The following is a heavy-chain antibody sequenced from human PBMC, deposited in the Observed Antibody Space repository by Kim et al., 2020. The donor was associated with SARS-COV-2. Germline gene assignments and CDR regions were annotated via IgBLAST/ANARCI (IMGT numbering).Heavy chain of an antibody. V-gene: IGHV3-48*04. CDR3: ASNMGIAAAGLPAFDY. D-gene: IGHD6-13*01. CDR2: ISSSSSTI. Sequence: GGSLRLSCAASGFTFSSYSMNWVRQAPGKGLEWVSYISSSSSTIYYADSVKGRFTISRDNAKNSLYLQMNSLRAEDTAVYYCASNMGIAAAGLPAFDYWGQGTLVTVSS. CDR1: GFTFSSYS. J-gene: IGHJ4*02.